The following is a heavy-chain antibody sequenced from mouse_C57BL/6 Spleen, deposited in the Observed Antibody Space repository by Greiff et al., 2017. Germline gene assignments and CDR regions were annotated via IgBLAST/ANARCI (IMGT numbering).Heavy chain of an antibody. Sequence: EVKVVESGGGLVKPGGSLKLSCPASGFTFSSYTMSWFLQTPEKRLEWVATISVGGGNTYYPDSLRGRFTISRDNAKNTLYRQLSSLRSEDTALYYCARHDYRGYFDVWGTGTTVTVSS. D-gene: IGHD2-14*01. V-gene: IGHV5-9*01. CDR3: ARHDYRGYFDV. CDR2: ISVGGGNT. CDR1: GFTFSSYT. J-gene: IGHJ1*03.